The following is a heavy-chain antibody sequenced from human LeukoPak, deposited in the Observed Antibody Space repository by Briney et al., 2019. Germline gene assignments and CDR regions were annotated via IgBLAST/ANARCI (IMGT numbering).Heavy chain of an antibody. Sequence: GSLRLSCAASGFTFSSYAMNWVPQAQGKGREWVSAISAGGISTYYADSVKGRFTISRDNSKNTLYLQVNSLRAEDTALYYCAKGGFVVVTATHRAFDIWGQGTMVSVSS. CDR2: ISAGGIST. D-gene: IGHD2-21*02. V-gene: IGHV3-23*01. J-gene: IGHJ3*02. CDR1: GFTFSSYA. CDR3: AKGGFVVVTATHRAFDI.